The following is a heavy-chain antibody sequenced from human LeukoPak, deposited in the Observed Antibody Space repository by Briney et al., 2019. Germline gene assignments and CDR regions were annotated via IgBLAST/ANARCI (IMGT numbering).Heavy chain of an antibody. J-gene: IGHJ4*02. CDR2: IYYSGTT. CDR1: GGSINNYY. Sequence: SETLSLTCSVSGGSINNYYWSWIRQSPGKGLEWIGYIYYSGTTKYNPSLKSRVSVSVDTSKNQFSLKLSSVTAADTAVYYCARVLLWFGESPGTYFDYWGQGTLVTVSS. CDR3: ARVLLWFGESPGTYFDY. D-gene: IGHD3-10*01. V-gene: IGHV4-59*12.